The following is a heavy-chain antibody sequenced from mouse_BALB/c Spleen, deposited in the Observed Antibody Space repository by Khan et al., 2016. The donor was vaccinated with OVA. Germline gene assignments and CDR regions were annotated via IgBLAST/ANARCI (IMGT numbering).Heavy chain of an antibody. J-gene: IGHJ3*01. V-gene: IGHV1-4*01. CDR3: VRDGAYHRNDGWFAY. CDR2: INPSNGYT. CDR1: GYTFTSYT. D-gene: IGHD2-14*01. Sequence: QVQLQQSGAELARPGASVKMSCKASGYTFTSYTIHWIKLRPGQGLEWIGFINPSNGYTNYNQKFKDKATLTADKFSTPVYMQLSSLTSDDSAVYNCVRDGAYHRNDGWFAYWGQGTLVTVSA.